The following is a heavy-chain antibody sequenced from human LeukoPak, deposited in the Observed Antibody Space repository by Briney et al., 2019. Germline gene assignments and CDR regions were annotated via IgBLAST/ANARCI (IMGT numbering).Heavy chain of an antibody. CDR3: ARGPGSSGGAYVGDY. CDR1: GFTFSSYW. D-gene: IGHD3-22*01. Sequence: PGGSLRLSCAASGFTFSSYWMNWARQAPGKGLEWVASINHNGNVNYYVDSVKGRFTISRDNAKSTLYLQMSSLRAEDTAVYYCARGPGSSGGAYVGDYWGPGTLVTVSS. CDR2: INHNGNVN. V-gene: IGHV3-7*01. J-gene: IGHJ4*01.